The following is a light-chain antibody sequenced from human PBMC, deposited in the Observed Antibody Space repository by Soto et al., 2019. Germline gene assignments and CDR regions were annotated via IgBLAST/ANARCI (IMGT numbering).Light chain of an antibody. CDR1: SSNIGSNT. CDR2: GNN. CDR3: AAWDDRLNGYV. Sequence: QSVLTQPPSVSGTPGQRVTISCPGSSSNIGSNTVNWYQQLPGTAPKLLIYGNNQRPSGVPDRFSGSKPGTSASLAISGLQSEDEADYHCAAWDDRLNGYVFGTGTKVTVL. J-gene: IGLJ1*01. V-gene: IGLV1-44*01.